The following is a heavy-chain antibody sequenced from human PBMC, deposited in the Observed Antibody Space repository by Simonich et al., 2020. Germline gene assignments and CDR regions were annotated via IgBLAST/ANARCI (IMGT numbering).Heavy chain of an antibody. D-gene: IGHD3-22*01. Sequence: GGGLVQPGGSLRLSCAASGFTFSSYAMSWVRQAPGEGLEWVSANDGSGGSTYYAESVKDRFTISRDNTKNTLYLQMNSLRAEDTAVNYCEKGLEEHITKIVVVIDAIEIWGQGTMVTVSS. CDR1: GFTFSSYA. CDR3: EKGLEEHITKIVVVIDAIEI. V-gene: IGHV3-23*01. CDR2: NDGSGGST. J-gene: IGHJ3*02.